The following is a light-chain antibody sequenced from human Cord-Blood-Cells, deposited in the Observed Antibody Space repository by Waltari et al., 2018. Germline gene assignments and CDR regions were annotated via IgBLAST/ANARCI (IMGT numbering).Light chain of an antibody. CDR1: SSDVGGYNY. J-gene: IGLJ1*01. V-gene: IGLV2-8*01. CDR2: EVS. CDR3: SSYAGSNNDV. Sequence: QSALTQPPSASGPPGQSVTISCTGTSSDVGGYNYISWYQQDPGKATKPTICEVSKRPSGVPDRFSGSKSGNTASLTVSGLQAEDEADYYCSSYAGSNNDVFGTGTKVTVL.